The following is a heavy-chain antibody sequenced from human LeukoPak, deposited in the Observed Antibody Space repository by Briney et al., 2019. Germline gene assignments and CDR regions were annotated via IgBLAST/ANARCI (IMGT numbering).Heavy chain of an antibody. D-gene: IGHD5-24*01. J-gene: IGHJ4*02. CDR1: GGSISSSSYY. V-gene: IGHV4-61*05. Sequence: SETLSLTCTVSGGSISSSSYYWGWIRQPPGKGLEWIGYIYYSGSTNYDPSLKSRVTISVDTSKNQFSLKLSSVTAADTAVYYCAKGRDGYPHFDYWGQGTLVTVSS. CDR2: IYYSGST. CDR3: AKGRDGYPHFDY.